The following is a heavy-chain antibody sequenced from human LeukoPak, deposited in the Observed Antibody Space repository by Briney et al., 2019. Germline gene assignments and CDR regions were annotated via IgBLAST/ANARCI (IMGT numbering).Heavy chain of an antibody. V-gene: IGHV1-3*03. CDR2: INAGNGNT. CDR1: GYTFTSYA. J-gene: IGHJ4*02. Sequence: GGSLRLSCAASGYTFTSYAMHWVRQAPGQRLEWMGWINAGNGNTKYSQEFQGRVTITRDTSASTAYMELSSLRSEDMAVYYCARGQYYYDSSGYLGYWGQGTLVTVSS. D-gene: IGHD3-22*01. CDR3: ARGQYYYDSSGYLGY.